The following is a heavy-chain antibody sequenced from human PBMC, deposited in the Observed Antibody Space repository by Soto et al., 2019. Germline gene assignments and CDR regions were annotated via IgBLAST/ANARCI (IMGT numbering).Heavy chain of an antibody. D-gene: IGHD3-16*02. CDR1: GGSISSGGYY. CDR2: IYYSGST. Sequence: SETLSLTCTVSGGSISSGGYYWSWIRQHPGKGLERIGYIYYSGSTYYNTSLKSRVTISVDTSKNQFSLKLSSVTAADTAVYYCARETFHLGELSDDYWGQGTLVTVSS. J-gene: IGHJ4*02. V-gene: IGHV4-31*03. CDR3: ARETFHLGELSDDY.